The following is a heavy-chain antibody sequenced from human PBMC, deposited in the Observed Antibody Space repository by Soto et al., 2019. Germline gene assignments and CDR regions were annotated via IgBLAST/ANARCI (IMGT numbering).Heavy chain of an antibody. CDR3: SGTREIPYYHGMDV. Sequence: QVQLVQSGAEVKKPGSSVKVSCKAPGGTLSSYAINWVRQATGQGREWMGGIIPIFGSANYAPKFQGRVTISADESTSTAYMEVSSLRSEDTAVYYCSGTREIPYYHGMDVWGQGTTVTVSS. V-gene: IGHV1-69*01. CDR1: GGTLSSYA. D-gene: IGHD2-2*02. J-gene: IGHJ6*02. CDR2: IIPIFGSA.